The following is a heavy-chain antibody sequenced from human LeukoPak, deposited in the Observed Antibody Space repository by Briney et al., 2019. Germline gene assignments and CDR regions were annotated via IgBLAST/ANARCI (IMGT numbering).Heavy chain of an antibody. D-gene: IGHD2-21*01. CDR3: AKGILWPDRHWFDP. J-gene: IGHJ5*02. CDR1: GFTFSSYA. V-gene: IGHV3-23*01. CDR2: ISGSGGST. Sequence: PGGSLRLSCAASGFTFSSYAMSWVRQAPGKGLEWVSAISGSGGSTYYADSVRGRFTISRDNSKNTLYLQMNSLRAEDTAVYYCAKGILWPDRHWFDPWGQGTLVTISS.